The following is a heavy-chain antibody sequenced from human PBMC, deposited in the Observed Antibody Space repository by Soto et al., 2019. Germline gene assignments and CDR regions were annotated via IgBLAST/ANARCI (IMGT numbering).Heavy chain of an antibody. CDR2: INPGNGNT. V-gene: IGHV1-3*01. D-gene: IGHD3-9*01. J-gene: IGHJ4*02. CDR3: ARRGALTSYYYGYYFDY. CDR1: GYTFTSYA. Sequence: ASVKVSCKASGYTFTSYAMHWVRQAPGQSPEWMGWINPGNGNTKYSQRFQGRVTITRDTSASTAYMELSSLTSEDTAVYYCARRGALTSYYYGYYFDYWGQGTLVTVSS.